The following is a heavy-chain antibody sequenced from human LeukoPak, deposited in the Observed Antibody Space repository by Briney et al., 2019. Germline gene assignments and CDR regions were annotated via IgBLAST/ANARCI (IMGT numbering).Heavy chain of an antibody. Sequence: ASVRVSCKASGYTFTSYGISWVRQAHGHGLEWMGWISAYNGNTNYSQKLQGRVTMTTDTSTSTAYMELRSLRSDDTAVYYCARGGLGEEQDYWGQGTLVTVSS. V-gene: IGHV1-18*01. CDR1: GYTFTSYG. D-gene: IGHD3-10*01. CDR2: ISAYNGNT. J-gene: IGHJ4*02. CDR3: ARGGLGEEQDY.